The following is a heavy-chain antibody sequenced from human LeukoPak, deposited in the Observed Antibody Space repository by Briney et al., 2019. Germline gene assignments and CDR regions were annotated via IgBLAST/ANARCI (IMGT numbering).Heavy chain of an antibody. D-gene: IGHD5-18*01. J-gene: IGHJ4*02. CDR1: GFTFSSYS. CDR3: ARDKFFPGGYSYGFGY. V-gene: IGHV3-21*01. CDR2: ISSSSSYI. Sequence: PGGSLRLSCAASGFTFSSYSMNWVRQAPGKGLEWVSSISSSSSYIYYADSVKGRFTISRDNAKNSLYLQMNSLRAEDTAVYYCARDKFFPGGYSYGFGYWGQGTLVTVSS.